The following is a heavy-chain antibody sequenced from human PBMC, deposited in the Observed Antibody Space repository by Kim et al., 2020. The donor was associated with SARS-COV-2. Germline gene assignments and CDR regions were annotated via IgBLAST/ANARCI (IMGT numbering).Heavy chain of an antibody. V-gene: IGHV1-69*13. CDR1: GGTFSSYA. Sequence: SVKVSCKASGGTFSSYAISWVRQAPGQGLEWMGGIIPIFGTANYAQKFQGRVTITADESTSTAYMELSSLRSEDTAVYYCARSTDSSGYVSPVGYWGQGTLVTVSS. J-gene: IGHJ4*02. CDR2: IIPIFGTA. D-gene: IGHD3-22*01. CDR3: ARSTDSSGYVSPVGY.